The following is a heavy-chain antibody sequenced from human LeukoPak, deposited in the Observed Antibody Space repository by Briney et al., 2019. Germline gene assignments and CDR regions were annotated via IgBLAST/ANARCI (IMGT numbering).Heavy chain of an antibody. V-gene: IGHV3-23*01. Sequence: GGSLRLSCAASGFTFSSHAMSWVRQAPGKGLEWVSIISGSGGSTYNADSVKGRFTISRDNSKNTPYLQMNSLRAEDTAVYYCAKAGDAWGYNSPLGGRFDYWGQGTLVTVSS. J-gene: IGHJ4*02. CDR1: GFTFSSHA. CDR3: AKAGDAWGYNSPLGGRFDY. CDR2: ISGSGGST. D-gene: IGHD5-24*01.